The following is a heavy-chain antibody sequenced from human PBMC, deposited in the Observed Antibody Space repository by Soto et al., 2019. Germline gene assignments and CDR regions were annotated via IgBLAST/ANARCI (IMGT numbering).Heavy chain of an antibody. D-gene: IGHD3-10*01. CDR3: ASGPGRFGENYYYYGMDV. CDR1: GGTFGSYA. V-gene: IGHV1-69*13. J-gene: IGHJ6*02. CDR2: IIPIFGTA. Sequence: SVKVSCKASGGTFGSYAISWVREAPGQGLEWMGGIIPIFGTANYAQKFQGRVTITADESTSTAYMELSSLRSEDTAVYYCASGPGRFGENYYYYGMDVWGQGTTVTVSS.